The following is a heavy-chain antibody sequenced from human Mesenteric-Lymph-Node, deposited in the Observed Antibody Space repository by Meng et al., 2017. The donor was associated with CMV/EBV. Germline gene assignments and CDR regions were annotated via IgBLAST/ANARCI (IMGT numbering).Heavy chain of an antibody. CDR2: INHSGST. Sequence: GQLKQGGAGLLKPSETLSLPFAVYGGSFIGYYWSWIRQPPGKGLEWIGEINHSGSTNYNPSLKSRVTISVDTSKNQFSLKLSSVTAADTAVYYCARHQRWLKSEGGFNYWGQGTLVTVSS. CDR3: ARHQRWLKSEGGFNY. CDR1: GGSFIGYY. D-gene: IGHD4-23*01. V-gene: IGHV4-34*01. J-gene: IGHJ4*02.